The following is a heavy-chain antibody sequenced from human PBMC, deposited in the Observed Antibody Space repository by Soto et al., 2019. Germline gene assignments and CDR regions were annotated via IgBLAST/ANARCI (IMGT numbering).Heavy chain of an antibody. CDR1: GYTFTSYD. CDR3: ALITMVRGVKDY. J-gene: IGHJ4*02. CDR2: MNPNSGNT. V-gene: IGHV1-8*01. D-gene: IGHD3-10*01. Sequence: QVQLVQSGAEVKKPGASVKVSCKASGYTFTSYDINWVRQATGQGLEWMGWMNPNSGNTGYAQKFQGRVTMTRNTSINKAYMELSSLRSEDTAVYYCALITMVRGVKDYWGQGTLVTVSS.